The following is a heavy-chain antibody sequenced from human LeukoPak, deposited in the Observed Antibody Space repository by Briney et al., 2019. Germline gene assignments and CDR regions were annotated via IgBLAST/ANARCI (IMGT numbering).Heavy chain of an antibody. J-gene: IGHJ4*02. D-gene: IGHD2-15*01. V-gene: IGHV4-39*07. CDR2: NYYSGGT. CDR1: GGSISSGGYY. Sequence: PETLSLTCSVSGGSISSGGYYWGWISQPPGKGLEWIGRNYYSGGTYYNPSLKSRVTISVDRSNNQFSLKLSSVTAADTAVYYCARDRGLDATDYWGQGTLVTVSS. CDR3: ARDRGLDATDY.